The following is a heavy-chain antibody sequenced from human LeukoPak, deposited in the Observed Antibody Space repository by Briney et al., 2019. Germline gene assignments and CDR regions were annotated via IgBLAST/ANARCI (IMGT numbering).Heavy chain of an antibody. D-gene: IGHD4-23*01. Sequence: PRGSLRLSCAASGFTFSSYAMSWVRQAPGKGLEWVSAISGSGGSTYYADSVKGRFTISRDNSKNTLYLQMNSLRAEDTAVYYCAKDGSDGGHYFDYWGQGTLVTVSS. V-gene: IGHV3-23*01. CDR1: GFTFSSYA. CDR2: ISGSGGST. J-gene: IGHJ4*02. CDR3: AKDGSDGGHYFDY.